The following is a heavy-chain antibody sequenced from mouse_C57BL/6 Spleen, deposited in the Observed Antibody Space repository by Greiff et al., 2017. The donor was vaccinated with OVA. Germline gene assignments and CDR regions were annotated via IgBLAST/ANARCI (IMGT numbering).Heavy chain of an antibody. Sequence: VQLQQSGAELVRPGASVKLSCTASGFNIKDYYMHWVKQRPEQGLEWIGRIDPEDGDTEYAPKFQGKATITADTSSNTAYLQLSSLTSEDTAVYYCTRDYYSNSWFAYWGQGTLVTVSA. D-gene: IGHD2-5*01. CDR2: IDPEDGDT. J-gene: IGHJ3*01. CDR1: GFNIKDYY. V-gene: IGHV14-1*01. CDR3: TRDYYSNSWFAY.